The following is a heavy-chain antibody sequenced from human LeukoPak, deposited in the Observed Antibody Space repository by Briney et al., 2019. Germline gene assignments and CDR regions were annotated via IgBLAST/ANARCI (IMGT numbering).Heavy chain of an antibody. Sequence: SETLSLTCTVSGGSLSSYYWSWIRQPPGKGLEWIGYIYYSGSTNYNPSLKSRVTISVDTSKNQFSLKLSSVTAADTAVYYCSRHTYYYYGMDVWGQGTTVTVSS. CDR2: IYYSGST. CDR1: GGSLSSYY. V-gene: IGHV4-59*01. J-gene: IGHJ6*02. CDR3: SRHTYYYYGMDV.